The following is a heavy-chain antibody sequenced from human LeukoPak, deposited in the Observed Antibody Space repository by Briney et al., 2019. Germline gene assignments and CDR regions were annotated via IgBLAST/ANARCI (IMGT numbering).Heavy chain of an antibody. Sequence: GGSLRLSCAASGFTFSSYAMYWVRQAPDKGLEWVAVLSYDGSTKSYADSVKGRFTISRDNSKSTMYLQMNSLRAEDMAVYYCARDACSNGVCHSTYGLDVWGQGTTVTVSS. CDR1: GFTFSSYA. J-gene: IGHJ6*02. V-gene: IGHV3-30-3*01. D-gene: IGHD2-8*01. CDR2: LSYDGSTK. CDR3: ARDACSNGVCHSTYGLDV.